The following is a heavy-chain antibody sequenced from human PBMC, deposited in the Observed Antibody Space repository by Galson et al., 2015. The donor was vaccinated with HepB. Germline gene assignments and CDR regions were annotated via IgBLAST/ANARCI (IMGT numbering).Heavy chain of an antibody. CDR3: AREAAGVVTDGAFDY. CDR2: IIPIFGTA. D-gene: IGHD4-23*01. V-gene: IGHV1-69*13. Sequence: SVKVSCKASGGTFSSYAISWVRQAPGQGLEWMGGIIPIFGTANYAQKFQGRVTITADESTSTAYMELSSLRSEDTAVYYCAREAAGVVTDGAFDYWGQGTLVTVSS. CDR1: GGTFSSYA. J-gene: IGHJ4*02.